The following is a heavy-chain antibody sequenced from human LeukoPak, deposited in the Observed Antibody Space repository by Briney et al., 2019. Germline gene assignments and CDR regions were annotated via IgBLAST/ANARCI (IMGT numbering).Heavy chain of an antibody. V-gene: IGHV4-59*01. Sequence: PSETLSLTCTVSGGSISSYYWSWIRQPPGKGLEWIGYIYYSGSTNYNPSLKSRVTISVDTSKNQFSLKLSSVTAADTAVYYCARRAYGSGSYYNYWGQGTPVTVSS. CDR2: IYYSGST. J-gene: IGHJ4*02. D-gene: IGHD3-10*01. CDR3: ARRAYGSGSYYNY. CDR1: GGSISSYY.